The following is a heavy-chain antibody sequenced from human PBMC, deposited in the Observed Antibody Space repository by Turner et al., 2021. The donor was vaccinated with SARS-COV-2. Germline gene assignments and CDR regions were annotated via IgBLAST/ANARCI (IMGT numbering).Heavy chain of an antibody. CDR3: TRSRPGSTVTFDY. CDR1: GYTFTTDY. D-gene: IGHD4-17*01. CDR2: ITPSSGYT. J-gene: IGHJ4*02. Sequence: QVQLVQSGAEVKKPGASVKVSCKASGYTFTTDYLHWVRQAPGHGLEWMGMITPSSGYTTYAQTFQGRVTMTRDTSTTTVYMDLSSLTFEDTAVYFCTRSRPGSTVTFDYWGQGTLVTVSS. V-gene: IGHV1-46*03.